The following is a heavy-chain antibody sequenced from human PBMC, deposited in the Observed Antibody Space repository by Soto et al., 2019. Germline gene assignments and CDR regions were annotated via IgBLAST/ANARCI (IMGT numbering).Heavy chain of an antibody. J-gene: IGHJ5*02. CDR1: GGSVSSGSYY. CDR3: ARDSRRLGWFDP. Sequence: SETLSLTCTVSGGSVSSGSYYWSWIRQPPGKGLEWIGYIYYSGSTNYNPSLKSRVTISVDTSKNQFSLKLSSVTAADTAVYYCARDSRRLGWFDPWGQGTLVTVSS. V-gene: IGHV4-61*01. CDR2: IYYSGST. D-gene: IGHD6-25*01.